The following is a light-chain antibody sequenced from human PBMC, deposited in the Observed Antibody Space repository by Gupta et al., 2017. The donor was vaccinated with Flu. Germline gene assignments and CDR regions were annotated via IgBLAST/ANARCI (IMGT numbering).Light chain of an antibody. CDR3: QQEFSTPWT. Sequence: DIVMTQSPDSLAVSLGERATINCKSSQNVLYVSNNKSYLAWYQQKPGQPPELLINWASSRESGVPDRFSGSGSATDFSLTISSLQAEDVAVYYCQQEFSTPWTFGQGTSVEI. CDR2: WAS. V-gene: IGKV4-1*01. CDR1: QNVLYVSNNKSY. J-gene: IGKJ1*01.